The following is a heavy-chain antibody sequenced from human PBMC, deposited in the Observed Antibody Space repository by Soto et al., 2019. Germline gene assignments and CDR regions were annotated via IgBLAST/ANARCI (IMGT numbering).Heavy chain of an antibody. V-gene: IGHV3-30-3*01. D-gene: IGHD5-18*01. CDR3: ARDPLWGTAMVLWYFDL. CDR1: GFTFSSYA. Sequence: QVQLVESGVGVVQPGRSLRLSCAASGFTFSSYAMHWVRQAPGKGLEWVAVISYDGSNKYYADSVKGRFTISRDNYKNTLYLQMNSLRAEDTAVYYCARDPLWGTAMVLWYFDLWGRGTLVTVSS. CDR2: ISYDGSNK. J-gene: IGHJ2*01.